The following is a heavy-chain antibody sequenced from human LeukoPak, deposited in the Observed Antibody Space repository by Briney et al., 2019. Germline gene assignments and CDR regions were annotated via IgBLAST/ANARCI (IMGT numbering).Heavy chain of an antibody. CDR1: GGTFSSYA. CDR3: AKDRNPMIPYWFDP. D-gene: IGHD3-22*01. Sequence: SVKVSCKASGGTFSSYAISWVRQAPGQGLEWMGRIIPILGIANYAQKFQGRVTITADKSTSTAYMELSSLRSEDTAVYYCAKDRNPMIPYWFDPWGQGTLVTVSS. CDR2: IIPILGIA. J-gene: IGHJ5*02. V-gene: IGHV1-69*04.